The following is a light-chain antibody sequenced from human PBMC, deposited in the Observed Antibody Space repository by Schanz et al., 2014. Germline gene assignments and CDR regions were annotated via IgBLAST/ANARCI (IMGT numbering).Light chain of an antibody. V-gene: IGKV3D-20*02. CDR3: QQRSDLFS. J-gene: IGKJ3*01. CDR1: QSVSSSY. Sequence: EIVLTQSPGTLSLSPGERATLSCRASQSVSSSYLAWYQQKPGQAPRLLIYGASSRATGIPDRFSGSGSGTDFTLTISSLEPEDFAFYYCQQRSDLFSFGPGTKVDF. CDR2: GAS.